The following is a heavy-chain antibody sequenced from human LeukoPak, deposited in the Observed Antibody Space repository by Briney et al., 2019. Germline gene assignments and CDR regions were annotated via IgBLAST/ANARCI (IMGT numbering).Heavy chain of an antibody. D-gene: IGHD3-22*01. CDR1: GGSISSSSYY. J-gene: IGHJ4*02. CDR2: IYYSGST. V-gene: IGHV4-39*07. Sequence: SETLSLTCTVSGGSISSSSYYWGWIRQPPWKGLEWIGSIYYSGSTYYNPSLKSRVTISVDTSKNQFSLKLSSVTAADTAVYYCARDRYYYDSSGPLRPDYWGQGTLVTVSS. CDR3: ARDRYYYDSSGPLRPDY.